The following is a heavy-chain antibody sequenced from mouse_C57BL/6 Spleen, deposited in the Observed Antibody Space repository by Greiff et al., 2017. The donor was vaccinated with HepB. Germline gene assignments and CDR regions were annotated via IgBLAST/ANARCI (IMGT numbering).Heavy chain of an antibody. CDR3: AREDYYGSRYVFDY. Sequence: VQLQQSGTELVKPGASVKLSCKASGYTFTSYWMHWVKQRPGQGLEWIGNINPSNGGTNYNEKFKSKATLTVDKSSSTAFMQLSSLTSEDSAVYYGAREDYYGSRYVFDYWGQGTTLTVSS. J-gene: IGHJ2*01. CDR2: INPSNGGT. D-gene: IGHD1-1*01. CDR1: GYTFTSYW. V-gene: IGHV1-53*01.